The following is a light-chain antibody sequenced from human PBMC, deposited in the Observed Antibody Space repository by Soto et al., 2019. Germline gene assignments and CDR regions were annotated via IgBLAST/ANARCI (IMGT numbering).Light chain of an antibody. V-gene: IGKV3-20*01. Sequence: EMVLTQSQATLSVSPGERATLSCLASQSVSSNYLAWYQQKPGQAPRLLIYGASTRATGIPDRFSGSGSGTDFTLTISRLEPEDSAVYYCQQYGSSPTWTFGQGTKVDI. CDR1: QSVSSNY. CDR2: GAS. CDR3: QQYGSSPTWT. J-gene: IGKJ1*01.